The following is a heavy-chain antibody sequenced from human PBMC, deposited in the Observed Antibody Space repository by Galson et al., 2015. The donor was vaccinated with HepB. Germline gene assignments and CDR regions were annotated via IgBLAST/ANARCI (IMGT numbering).Heavy chain of an antibody. CDR1: GFTFDDYG. D-gene: IGHD6-13*01. CDR2: INWNGGST. CDR3: ARGQQLVLGGHGSGENKYYYYYYGMDV. V-gene: IGHV3-20*04. J-gene: IGHJ6*02. Sequence: SLRLSCAASGFTFDDYGMSWVRQAPGKGLEWVSGINWNGGSTGYADSVKGRFTISRDNAKNSLYLQMNSLRAEDTALYYCARGQQLVLGGHGSGENKYYYYYYGMDVWGQGTTVTVSS.